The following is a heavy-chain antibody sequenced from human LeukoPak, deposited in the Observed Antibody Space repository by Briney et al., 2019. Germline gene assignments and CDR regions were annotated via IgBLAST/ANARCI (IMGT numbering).Heavy chain of an antibody. CDR1: GFTFSNYA. CDR2: IKGSGHST. V-gene: IGHV3-23*01. J-gene: IGHJ4*02. Sequence: GGSLRLSCAASGFTFSNYAMNWVRQAPGKGLEWVSAIKGSGHSTYYADSVKGRFTISRDNSKNTVYLQVNSLTAEDTAVYYCAKEGAVSGFDYWGQGTLVTVSS. CDR3: AKEGAVSGFDY. D-gene: IGHD6-19*01.